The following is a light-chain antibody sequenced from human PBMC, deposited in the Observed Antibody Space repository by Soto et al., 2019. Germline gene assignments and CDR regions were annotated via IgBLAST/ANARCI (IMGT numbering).Light chain of an antibody. V-gene: IGLV2-23*02. CDR1: SSDVGSYNL. CDR3: CSYAGSSTLYV. CDR2: EVS. J-gene: IGLJ1*01. Sequence: QSALTQPASVSGSPGQSITISCTGTSSDVGSYNLVSWYQLHPGKAPKLMIYEVSKRPSGVSNCFSGSKSGNTASLTISGLQAEDEADYYCCSYAGSSTLYVFGTGTKVTVL.